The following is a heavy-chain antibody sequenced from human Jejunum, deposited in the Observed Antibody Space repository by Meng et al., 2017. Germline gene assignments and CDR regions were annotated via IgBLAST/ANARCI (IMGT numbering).Heavy chain of an antibody. CDR1: GGSLSPYY. CDR3: ARAYSDSWGYFDY. J-gene: IGHJ4*02. V-gene: IGHV4-59*01. D-gene: IGHD6-13*01. CDR2: ISYSGST. Sequence: QVQLQESGPGLVEPSETLSLTCTVSGGSLSPYYWSWIRQPPGKGLEWLGYISYSGSTNYSPSLKSRVTISVDTSKNHFSLNLNSVTAADTAVYYCARAYSDSWGYFDYWGQGSLVTVSS.